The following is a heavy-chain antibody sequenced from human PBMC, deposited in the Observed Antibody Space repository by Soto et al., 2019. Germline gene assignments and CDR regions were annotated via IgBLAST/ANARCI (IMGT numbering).Heavy chain of an antibody. Sequence: SETLSLTCTVSGGSISSYYWSWIRQPPGKGLEWIGYIYYSGSTNYNPSLKSRVNISVDTSKNQISLKMSSVTAADTAVYYCARLFFCCSGGSCYPYYYYMDVWGKGTTVTVSS. CDR3: ARLFFCCSGGSCYPYYYYMDV. J-gene: IGHJ6*03. V-gene: IGHV4-59*08. D-gene: IGHD2-15*01. CDR1: GGSISSYY. CDR2: IYYSGST.